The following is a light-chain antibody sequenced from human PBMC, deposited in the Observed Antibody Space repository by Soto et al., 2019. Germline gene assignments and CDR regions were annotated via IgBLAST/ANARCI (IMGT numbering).Light chain of an antibody. CDR1: QSVRSSY. J-gene: IGKJ4*01. Sequence: EIVWTQCPGTLSLSPGGRATLSCRASQSVRSSYLAWYQQRPGQAPRLLIFGASFRATGIPDRFSGSGSGTDFTLTISRLEPEDFAVYYCQHYGSPLTFGGGTKVDIK. CDR3: QHYGSPLT. CDR2: GAS. V-gene: IGKV3-20*01.